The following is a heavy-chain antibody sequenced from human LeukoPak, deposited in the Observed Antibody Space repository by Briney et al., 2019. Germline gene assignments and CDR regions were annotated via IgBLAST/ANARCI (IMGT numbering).Heavy chain of an antibody. Sequence: ASVKVSCKSTGYTFTGCYMHWVRQAPGQGLGWMGWINPNSGDTNFAQKFQGRVTMTRDTSISTAYMELGRLRSDDTAVYYCARGSGYLDIVAPRDYWGQGTLVTVSS. V-gene: IGHV1-2*02. CDR2: INPNSGDT. J-gene: IGHJ4*02. D-gene: IGHD5-12*01. CDR1: GYTFTGCY. CDR3: ARGSGYLDIVAPRDY.